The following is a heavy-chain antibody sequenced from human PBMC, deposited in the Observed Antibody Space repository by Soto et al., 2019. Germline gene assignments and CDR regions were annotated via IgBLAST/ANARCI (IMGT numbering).Heavy chain of an antibody. V-gene: IGHV4-4*02. CDR3: ARVLGNDAFDI. CDR2: IYHSGST. Sequence: QVQLQESGPGLVKPSGTLSLTCAVSGGSISSSNWWSWVRQPPGKGLEWIGEIYHSGSTNYNPSLKSRVPISVDKSKTQFPLKRSSVTAADTAVCYWARVLGNDAFDIWGQGTMVTVSS. D-gene: IGHD7-27*01. J-gene: IGHJ3*02. CDR1: GGSISSSNW.